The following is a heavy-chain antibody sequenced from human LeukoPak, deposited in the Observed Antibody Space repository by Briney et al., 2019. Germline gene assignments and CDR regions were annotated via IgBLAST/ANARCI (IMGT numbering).Heavy chain of an antibody. Sequence: ASVKVSCKAPENTLSSYYLHWVRQAPGQGREWMGWISAYNGNTNYAQKFQGRVTMTRDTSISTAYMELSRLRSDDTAVYYCARERADYYGSGSYYKKRYNWFDPWGQGTLVTVSS. D-gene: IGHD3-10*01. CDR1: ENTLSSYY. CDR3: ARERADYYGSGSYYKKRYNWFDP. J-gene: IGHJ5*02. CDR2: ISAYNGNT. V-gene: IGHV1-2*02.